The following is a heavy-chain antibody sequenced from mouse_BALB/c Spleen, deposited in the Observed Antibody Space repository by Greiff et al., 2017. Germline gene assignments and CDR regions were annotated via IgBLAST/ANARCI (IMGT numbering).Heavy chain of an antibody. CDR1: GFTFNTYA. V-gene: IGHV10-1*02. CDR3: SYGNYWYFDV. D-gene: IGHD2-1*01. Sequence: DVQLVESGGGLVQPKGSLKLSCAASGFTFNTYAMNWVRQAPGKGLEWVARIRSKSNNYATYYADSVKDRFTISRDDSQSMLYLQMNNLKTEDTAMYYCSYGNYWYFDVWGAGTTVTVSS. CDR2: IRSKSNNYAT. J-gene: IGHJ1*01.